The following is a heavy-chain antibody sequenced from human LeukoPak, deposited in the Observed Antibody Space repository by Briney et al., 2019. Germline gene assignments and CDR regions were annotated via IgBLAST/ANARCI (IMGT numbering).Heavy chain of an antibody. V-gene: IGHV3-21*01. CDR3: ATTATSAISPDFDY. CDR2: ISSSSSYI. Sequence: PGGSLRLSCAASGFAFSSYSMNWVRQAPGKGLEWVSSISSSSSYIYYADSVKGQFTISRDNAKNSLYLQMNSLRAEDTAVYYCATTATSAISPDFDYWGQGTLVTVSS. CDR1: GFAFSSYS. J-gene: IGHJ4*02. D-gene: IGHD2-21*02.